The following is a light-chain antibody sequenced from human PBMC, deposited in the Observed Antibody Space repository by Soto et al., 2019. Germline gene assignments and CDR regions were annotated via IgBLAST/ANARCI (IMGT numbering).Light chain of an antibody. Sequence: QSALTQPPSASGSPGQSVTISCTGASSDVGGYDFVSWYQQHPGKAPKLMIYDVTKLPSGVPDRFSGSKSGNTASLTVSGLQADDEADYCCSSYAGSSLPVAFGGGTKLTVL. CDR2: DVT. V-gene: IGLV2-8*01. CDR3: SSYAGSSLPVA. J-gene: IGLJ2*01. CDR1: SSDVGGYDF.